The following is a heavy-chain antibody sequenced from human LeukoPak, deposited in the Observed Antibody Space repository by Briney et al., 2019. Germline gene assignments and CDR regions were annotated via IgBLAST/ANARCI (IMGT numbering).Heavy chain of an antibody. D-gene: IGHD6-19*01. J-gene: IGHJ3*02. CDR1: GGSISSYY. V-gene: IGHV4-59*12. Sequence: TSETLSLTCTVSGGSISSYYWSWIRQPPGKGLEWIGYIYYSGSTHYNPSLKSRVTMSVDTSKNQFSLKLSSVTAADTAVYSCAREGNAVAVTRDAFDIWGQGTMVTVSS. CDR3: AREGNAVAVTRDAFDI. CDR2: IYYSGST.